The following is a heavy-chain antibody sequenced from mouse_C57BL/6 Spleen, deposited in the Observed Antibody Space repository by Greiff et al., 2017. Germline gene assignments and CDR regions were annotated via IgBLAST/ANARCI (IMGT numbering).Heavy chain of an antibody. CDR2: ISSGSSTI. V-gene: IGHV5-17*01. CDR1: GFTFSDYG. Sequence: EVKLVESGGGLVKPGGSLKLSCAASGFTFSDYGMHWVRQAPEKGLEWVAYISSGSSTIYYADTVKGQFTISRDNAKNTLFLQMTRLRSEDTAMYYCAREFSYGNYVWYFDDWGQGTTLTVSS. J-gene: IGHJ2*01. D-gene: IGHD2-1*01. CDR3: AREFSYGNYVWYFDD.